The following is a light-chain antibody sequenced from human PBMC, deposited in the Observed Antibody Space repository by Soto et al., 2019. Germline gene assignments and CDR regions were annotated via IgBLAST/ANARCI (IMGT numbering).Light chain of an antibody. CDR3: SSYAGSSNV. Sequence: QSVLTQPPSASGSPGQSVAISCTGTSSDVGGYNYVSWYQQHPGKAPKLMIYDVNKRPSGVPDRFSGSKSGNTASLTVSGLKAEDEADYYCSSYAGSSNVFGTGTKMTVL. CDR1: SSDVGGYNY. J-gene: IGLJ1*01. V-gene: IGLV2-8*01. CDR2: DVN.